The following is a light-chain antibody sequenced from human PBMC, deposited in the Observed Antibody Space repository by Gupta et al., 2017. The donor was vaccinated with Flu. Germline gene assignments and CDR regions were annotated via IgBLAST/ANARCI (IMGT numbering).Light chain of an antibody. CDR1: QNVAES. Sequence: PGESATLTCRASQNVAESLAWYQQKQPQHPRLLIYDASKRATGIPARFSGSGCGTELIIPISSREQEDFAIYYCRQHSNWPPFAFGHGTKVDIK. V-gene: IGKV3-11*01. CDR3: RQHSNWPPFA. CDR2: DAS. J-gene: IGKJ3*01.